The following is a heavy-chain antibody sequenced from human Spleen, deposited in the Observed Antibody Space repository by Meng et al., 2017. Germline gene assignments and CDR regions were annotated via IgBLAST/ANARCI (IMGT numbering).Heavy chain of an antibody. Sequence: GQLPAAGPGMVKPSGTRSLTCAVSGGSISSRNWWSWVRQPPGKGLEWIGEINHSGSTNYNPSLESRATISVDTSQNNLSLKLSSVTAADSAVYYCARGPTTMAHDFDYWGQGTLVTVSS. V-gene: IGHV4-4*02. CDR1: GGSISSRNW. D-gene: IGHD4-11*01. CDR3: ARGPTTMAHDFDY. J-gene: IGHJ4*02. CDR2: INHSGST.